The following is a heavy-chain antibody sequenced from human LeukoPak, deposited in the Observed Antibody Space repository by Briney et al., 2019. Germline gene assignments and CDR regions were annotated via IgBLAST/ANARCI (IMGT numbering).Heavy chain of an antibody. CDR1: GFTFSSYS. J-gene: IGHJ6*02. V-gene: IGHV3-21*01. CDR2: ISSSSSYI. CDR3: ARDRWDPYGSGSYYIHYYYYYGMDV. D-gene: IGHD3-10*01. Sequence: PGGSLRLSCAASGFTFSSYSMNWVRQAPGKGLEWVSSISSSSSYIYYADSVKGRFTISRDNAKNSLYLQMNSLRAEDTAVYYCARDRWDPYGSGSYYIHYYYYYGMDVWGQGTTVTVSS.